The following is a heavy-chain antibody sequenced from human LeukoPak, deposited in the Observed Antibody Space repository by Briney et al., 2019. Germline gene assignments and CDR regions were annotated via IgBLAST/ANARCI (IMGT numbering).Heavy chain of an antibody. CDR2: ISYDGGNK. V-gene: IGHV3-30-3*01. CDR3: ARGKQDFDN. J-gene: IGHJ4*02. D-gene: IGHD6-13*01. CDR1: GFTFSGYA. Sequence: PAGGSLRLSCAASGFTFSGYAMHWVRQAPGKGLEWVAVISYDGGNKYYVDSVKGRLTISRDNAKNTLYLQMNSLRAEDTAVYYCARGKQDFDNWGQGTAVTVSS.